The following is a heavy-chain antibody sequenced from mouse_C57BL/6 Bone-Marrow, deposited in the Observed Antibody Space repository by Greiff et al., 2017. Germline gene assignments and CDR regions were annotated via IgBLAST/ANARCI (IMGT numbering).Heavy chain of an antibody. Sequence: EVKLMESEGGLVQPGSSMKLSCTASGFTFSDYYMAWVRQVPEKGLEWVANINYDGSSTYYLDSLKSRFIISRDNAKNILYLQMSSLKSEDTATYYCARDLGVLDYWGQGTTLTVSS. CDR2: INYDGSST. D-gene: IGHD3-3*01. CDR3: ARDLGVLDY. J-gene: IGHJ2*01. V-gene: IGHV5-16*01. CDR1: GFTFSDYY.